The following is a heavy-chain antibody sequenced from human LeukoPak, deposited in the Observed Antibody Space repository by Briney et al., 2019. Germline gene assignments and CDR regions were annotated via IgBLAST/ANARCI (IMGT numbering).Heavy chain of an antibody. J-gene: IGHJ3*02. D-gene: IGHD3-16*01. Sequence: SETLSLTCTVSGGSISSYYWSWIRQPPGKGLEWIGYVYYSGSTNYNPSLKSRVTISVDTSKNHFSLKLTSVTAADAAVYYCAKKGKLGDAFDIWGQGTMVTVSS. CDR3: AKKGKLGDAFDI. V-gene: IGHV4-59*08. CDR1: GGSISSYY. CDR2: VYYSGST.